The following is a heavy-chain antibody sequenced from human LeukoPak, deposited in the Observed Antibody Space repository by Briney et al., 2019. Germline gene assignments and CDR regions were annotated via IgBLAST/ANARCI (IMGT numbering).Heavy chain of an antibody. CDR1: GGTFSSYA. V-gene: IGHV1-69*04. D-gene: IGHD7-27*01. J-gene: IGHJ4*02. CDR2: IIPILGIA. CDR3: ARDLTNWGSVDY. Sequence: GASVKVSCKASGGTFSSYAISWVRQAPGQGLEWMGRIIPILGIANYAQKFQGRVTITADKSTSTAYMELSSLRSEDTAVYYCARDLTNWGSVDYRGQGTLVTVSS.